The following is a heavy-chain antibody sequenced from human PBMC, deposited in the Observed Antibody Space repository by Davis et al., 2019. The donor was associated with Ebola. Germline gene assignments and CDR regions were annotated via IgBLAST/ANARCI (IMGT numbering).Heavy chain of an antibody. CDR3: AKEGS. CDR1: GSTFRSYA. CDR2: ISWNSGSI. J-gene: IGHJ4*02. V-gene: IGHV3-9*01. Sequence: GGSLRLSCAASGSTFRSYAMHWVRQAPGKGLEWVSGISWNSGSIGYADSVKGRFTISRDNAKNSLYLQMNSLRAEDTALYYCAKEGSWGQGTLVTVSS.